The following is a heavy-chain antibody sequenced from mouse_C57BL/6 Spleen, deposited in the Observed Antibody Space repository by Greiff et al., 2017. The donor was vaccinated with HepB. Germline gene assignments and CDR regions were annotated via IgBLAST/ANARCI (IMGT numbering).Heavy chain of an antibody. J-gene: IGHJ1*03. CDR1: GYTFTSYW. Sequence: QVQLQQPGAELVMPGASVKLSCKASGYTFTSYWMHWVKQRPGQGLEWIGEIDPSDSYTNYNQKFKGKSTLTVDKSSSTAYMQLSSLTSEDSAVYYCARGYGNVYFDVWGTGTTVTVSS. CDR2: IDPSDSYT. CDR3: ARGYGNVYFDV. V-gene: IGHV1-69*01. D-gene: IGHD2-10*02.